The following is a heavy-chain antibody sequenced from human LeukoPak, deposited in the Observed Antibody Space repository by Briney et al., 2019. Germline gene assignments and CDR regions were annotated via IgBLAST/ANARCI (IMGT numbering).Heavy chain of an antibody. CDR1: GGSITSYY. J-gene: IGHJ2*01. D-gene: IGHD6-13*01. CDR2: IFYTGTT. Sequence: SETLSLTCTVSGGSITSYYWNWIRQPPGKRLEWIGYIFYTGTTNYNPSLKSRITLSVDTSKNRFSLKLTSVAAADTAVYYCARGMPTSGTGWYFDFWGRGTLVTVSS. V-gene: IGHV4-59*01. CDR3: ARGMPTSGTGWYFDF.